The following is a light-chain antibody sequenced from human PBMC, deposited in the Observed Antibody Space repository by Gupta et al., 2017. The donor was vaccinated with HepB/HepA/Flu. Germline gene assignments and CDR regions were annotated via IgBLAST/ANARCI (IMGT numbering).Light chain of an antibody. Sequence: SLLTQPPSASGPPGQRVTIACSASSSNVGRDNVYWYQHLPGTAPKLLIYKYEQRPSGVPDRFSGSKSGTSASLSISGLRLEDEADYYCAARDNSGIGYVFGTGTGFTVL. V-gene: IGLV1-47*01. J-gene: IGLJ1*01. CDR1: SSNVGRDN. CDR2: KYE. CDR3: AARDNSGIGYV.